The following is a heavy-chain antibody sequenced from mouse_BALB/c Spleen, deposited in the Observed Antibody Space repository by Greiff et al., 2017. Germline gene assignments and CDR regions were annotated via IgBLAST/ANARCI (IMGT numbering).Heavy chain of an antibody. CDR3: ARYGNYYAMDY. V-gene: IGHV1S81*02. Sequence: QVQLQQPGAELVKPGASVKLSCKASGYTFTSYWMHWVKQRPGQGLEWIGEIKPSNGRTNYNEKFKSKATLTVDKSSSTAYMQLSSLTSEDSAVYYCARYGNYYAMDYWGQGTSVTVSS. J-gene: IGHJ4*01. CDR2: IKPSNGRT. CDR1: GYTFTSYW. D-gene: IGHD2-1*01.